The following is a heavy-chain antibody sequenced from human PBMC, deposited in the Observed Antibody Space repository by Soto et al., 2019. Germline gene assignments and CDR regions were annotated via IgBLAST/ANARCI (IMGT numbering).Heavy chain of an antibody. J-gene: IGHJ6*02. CDR2: IDYTGST. Sequence: QVQLQESGPGLVKPSETLSLTCSVSVGSISSDYWSWIRQPPGKGLEWIGYIDYTGSTNYNPSLQGRVTISVDTSKNQFSLNLRFVTAADTAVYYCARALRGVVVVAAREMDVWGQGTTVTVSS. CDR1: VGSISSDY. V-gene: IGHV4-59*01. CDR3: ARALRGVVVVAAREMDV. D-gene: IGHD2-15*01.